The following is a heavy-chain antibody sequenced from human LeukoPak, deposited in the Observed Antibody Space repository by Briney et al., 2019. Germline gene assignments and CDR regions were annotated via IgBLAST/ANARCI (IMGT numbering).Heavy chain of an antibody. V-gene: IGHV4-61*09. D-gene: IGHD3-16*01. CDR3: ARDRDMGGGNYFRVFYFDC. J-gene: IGHJ4*02. CDR2: IFSRGYT. CDR1: GDSIFNSNSY. Sequence: SETLSLTCSVSGDSIFNSNSYWSWMRQPAGKGLEWIGHIFSRGYTNYNPSLKSRVTISVDMSKNQFSLILSSVTAADTAVYYCARDRDMGGGNYFRVFYFDCWGQGTLVTVSS.